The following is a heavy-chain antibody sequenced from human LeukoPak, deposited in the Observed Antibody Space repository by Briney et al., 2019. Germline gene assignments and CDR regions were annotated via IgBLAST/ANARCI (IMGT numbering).Heavy chain of an antibody. Sequence: ASVKVSCKPSGYTFTRHSMHWVRQAPGQGLGWMGIINPNGGRTTYAQKIQGRVTMTRDMSAGTMYMEMSSLRSEDTAVYYCARDNNGWTWDYWGQGTLVTVPS. CDR3: ARDNNGWTWDY. J-gene: IGHJ4*02. V-gene: IGHV1-46*01. D-gene: IGHD6-19*01. CDR1: GYTFTRHS. CDR2: INPNGGRT.